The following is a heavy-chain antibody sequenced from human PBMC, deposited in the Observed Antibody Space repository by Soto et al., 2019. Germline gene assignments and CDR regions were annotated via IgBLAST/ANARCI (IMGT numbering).Heavy chain of an antibody. CDR2: IFSNDEN. CDR3: ARICSGSYQFAFDY. D-gene: IGHD3-10*02. CDR1: GFSLSNVRMG. Sequence: QVTLKESGPVLVKPTETLTLTCTVSGFSLSNVRMGVSWIRQPPGKALEWLAHIFSNDENSYSTSLKSRLTISKDTSKSQVVLTMTNMDPVDTATYYWARICSGSYQFAFDYWGQGTLVTVSS. J-gene: IGHJ4*02. V-gene: IGHV2-26*01.